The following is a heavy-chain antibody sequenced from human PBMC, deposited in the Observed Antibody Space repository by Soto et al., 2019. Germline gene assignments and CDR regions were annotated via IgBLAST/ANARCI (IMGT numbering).Heavy chain of an antibody. D-gene: IGHD1-26*01. Sequence: GASVKVSCKASGYTFTSYYMHWVRQAPGQGLEWMGIINPSGGSTSYAQKFQGRVTMTRDTSTSTVYMELSSLRSEDTAVYYCARDELLSVYGGTFDIWGKGTMVTVSS. J-gene: IGHJ3*02. CDR2: INPSGGST. CDR1: GYTFTSYY. V-gene: IGHV1-46*01. CDR3: ARDELLSVYGGTFDI.